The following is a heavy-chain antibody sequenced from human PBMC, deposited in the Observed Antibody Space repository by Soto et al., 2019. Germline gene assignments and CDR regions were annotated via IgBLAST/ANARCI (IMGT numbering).Heavy chain of an antibody. V-gene: IGHV4-59*01. CDR2: IYYSGST. Sequence: PSETLSLTCTVSGDSISSYYWSWIRQPPGKGLEWIGYIYYSGSTVYNPSFKSRVTISVDTSKNQFSLKLNSVTAADTAVYHCARDLWGYCGTDCYPLDVWGQGTTVTVSS. CDR3: ARDLWGYCGTDCYPLDV. D-gene: IGHD2-21*02. CDR1: GDSISSYY. J-gene: IGHJ6*02.